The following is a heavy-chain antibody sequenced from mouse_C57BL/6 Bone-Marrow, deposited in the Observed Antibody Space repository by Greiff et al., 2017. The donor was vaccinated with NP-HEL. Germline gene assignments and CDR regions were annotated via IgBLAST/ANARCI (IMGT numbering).Heavy chain of an antibody. CDR2: IYPRSGNT. V-gene: IGHV1-81*01. D-gene: IGHD4-1*01. CDR1: GYTFTSSG. J-gene: IGHJ3*01. Sequence: QVQLQQSGAELARPGASVKLSCKASGYTFTSSGISWVKQRTEQGLEWIGAIYPRSGNTYYNEKLKGKVTLTADKSSSTAYMNLRSLTAEDSAVYLCGRKGVLGVLDYWGEGTLVTVSA. CDR3: GRKGVLGVLDY.